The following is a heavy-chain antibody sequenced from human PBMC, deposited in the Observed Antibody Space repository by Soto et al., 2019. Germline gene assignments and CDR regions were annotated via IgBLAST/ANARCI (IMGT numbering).Heavy chain of an antibody. J-gene: IGHJ3*02. Sequence: SETLSLTCIVSGGSISSYYWSWIRQPPGKGLEWIGYIYYSGSTNYNPSLKSRVTISVDTSKNQFSLKLSSVTAADTAVYYCARRLIVAYDAFDIWGQVTRVTVSS. CDR2: IYYSGST. V-gene: IGHV4-59*01. CDR3: ARRLIVAYDAFDI. CDR1: GGSISSYY. D-gene: IGHD3-22*01.